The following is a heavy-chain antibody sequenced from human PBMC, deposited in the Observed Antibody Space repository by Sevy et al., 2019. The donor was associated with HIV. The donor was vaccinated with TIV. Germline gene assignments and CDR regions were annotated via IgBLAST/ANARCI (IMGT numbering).Heavy chain of an antibody. Sequence: GGCLRLSCAASGFTFSSYWMHWVRQAPGKGLVWVSRINSDGSSTSYADSVKGRFTISRDNAKNTLYLQMNSLRAEDTAVYYCARDGYCSGGSCYSVVGYYGMDVWGQGTTVTVSS. CDR3: ARDGYCSGGSCYSVVGYYGMDV. J-gene: IGHJ6*02. D-gene: IGHD2-15*01. CDR2: INSDGSST. CDR1: GFTFSSYW. V-gene: IGHV3-74*01.